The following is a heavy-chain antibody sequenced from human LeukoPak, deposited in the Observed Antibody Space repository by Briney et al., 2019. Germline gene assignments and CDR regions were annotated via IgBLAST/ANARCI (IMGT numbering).Heavy chain of an antibody. CDR3: AREVCSGDSCYLFSNYYYGMDV. CDR2: IIPIFGTA. D-gene: IGHD2-15*01. CDR1: GGTFSSYA. Sequence: ASVKVSCKASGGTFSSYAISWVRQAPGQGLEWMGGIIPIFGTANYAQKFQGRVTITADESTSTAYMELSSLRSEDTAVYYCAREVCSGDSCYLFSNYYYGMDVWGKGTTVTVSS. V-gene: IGHV1-69*13. J-gene: IGHJ6*04.